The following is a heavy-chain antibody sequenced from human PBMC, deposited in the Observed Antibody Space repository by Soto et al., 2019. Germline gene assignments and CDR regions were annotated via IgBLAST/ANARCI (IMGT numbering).Heavy chain of an antibody. J-gene: IGHJ4*02. CDR2: IYYSGST. V-gene: IGHV4-30-4*01. Sequence: SETLSHTCTFSGCSIISGDYCWSWIRKPPGKGLEWIGYIYYSGSTYYNPSLKSRVTISVDTSKNQFSLKLSSVTAADTAVYYCARARGARYFDYWGQGTLVTVSS. CDR1: GCSIISGDYC. D-gene: IGHD2-15*01. CDR3: ARARGARYFDY.